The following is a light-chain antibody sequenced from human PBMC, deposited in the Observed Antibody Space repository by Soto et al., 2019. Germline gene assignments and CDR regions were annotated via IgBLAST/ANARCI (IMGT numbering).Light chain of an antibody. Sequence: DIQMTQSPSTLSASFGDRFTITCRASHSIDDWLDCYQHKPGKATKLLIYKASTLEIGVPARFSGRTSGTQFTLTISSLQPDDFATYYCHQHSDYPLTFGGGTKVAIK. CDR1: HSIDDW. V-gene: IGKV1-5*03. CDR3: HQHSDYPLT. J-gene: IGKJ4*01. CDR2: KAS.